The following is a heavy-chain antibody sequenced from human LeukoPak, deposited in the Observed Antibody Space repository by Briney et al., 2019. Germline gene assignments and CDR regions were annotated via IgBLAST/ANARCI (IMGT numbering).Heavy chain of an antibody. CDR1: GGSVSSTTYY. J-gene: IGHJ4*02. CDR3: ARDHRVSIDY. V-gene: IGHV4-39*02. D-gene: IGHD3-16*01. Sequence: SSETLSLTCTVSGGSVSSTTYYWSWIRQPPGKGLEWIASINYSGSTYYNPSLKSRVTISVDTSENQFSLQLNSVTPEDTAVYYCARDHRVSIDYWGQGTLVTVSS. CDR2: INYSGST.